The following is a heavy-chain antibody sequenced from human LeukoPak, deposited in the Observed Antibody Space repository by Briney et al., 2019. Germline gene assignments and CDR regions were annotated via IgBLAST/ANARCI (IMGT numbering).Heavy chain of an antibody. CDR2: INHSGST. CDR3: ARGGNWNSASYPRPPDY. CDR1: GGSFSGYY. J-gene: IGHJ4*02. V-gene: IGHV4-34*01. Sequence: SETLSLTCAVYGGSFSGYYWSWIRQPPGKGLEWIGEINHSGSTNYNPSLKSRVTISVDTSKNQFSLKLSSVTAADTAVYYCARGGNWNSASYPRPPDYWGQGTLVTVSS. D-gene: IGHD1-7*01.